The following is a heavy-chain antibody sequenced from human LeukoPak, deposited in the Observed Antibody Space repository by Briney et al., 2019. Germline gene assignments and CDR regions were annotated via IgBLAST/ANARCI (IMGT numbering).Heavy chain of an antibody. Sequence: SETLSLTCTVSGGSISSYYWSWIRQPPGKGLEWIGYIYYTGTTNYNPSLKSRVTISVDTSKNQFSLKLSSVTAADTAVYYCARLSVSSSYTLDYWGQGTLVTVSS. V-gene: IGHV4-59*01. J-gene: IGHJ4*02. D-gene: IGHD6-6*01. CDR2: IYYTGTT. CDR3: ARLSVSSSYTLDY. CDR1: GGSISSYY.